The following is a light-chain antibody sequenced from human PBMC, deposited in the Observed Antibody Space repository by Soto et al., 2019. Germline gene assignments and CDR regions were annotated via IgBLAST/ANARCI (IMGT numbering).Light chain of an antibody. CDR1: TTDIGNYNY. CDR2: EVS. V-gene: IGLV2-14*01. J-gene: IGLJ1*01. Sequence: QSVLTQPASVSGSLGQSITISCTGTTTDIGNYNYVSWYQQSPGKAPKLLIYEVSNRPSGVSSRFSGSKSGNTASLTISGLRADDEADYYCNSYTSSSQQVFGTGTKLTVL. CDR3: NSYTSSSQQV.